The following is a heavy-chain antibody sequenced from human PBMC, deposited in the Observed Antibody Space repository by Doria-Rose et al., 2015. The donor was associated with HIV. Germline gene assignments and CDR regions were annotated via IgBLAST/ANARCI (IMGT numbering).Heavy chain of an antibody. Sequence: SCKGSGYSFATCWIGWVRQMPGKGLEWMGIIYPGDSDTRYSPSFQGQVTFSADKSISTAYMQWSSLKASDTALYFCARQGYNYGYDYWGQGTLVTVSS. CDR2: IYPGDSDT. J-gene: IGHJ4*02. V-gene: IGHV5-51*01. CDR3: ARQGYNYGYDY. CDR1: GYSFATCW. D-gene: IGHD5-18*01.